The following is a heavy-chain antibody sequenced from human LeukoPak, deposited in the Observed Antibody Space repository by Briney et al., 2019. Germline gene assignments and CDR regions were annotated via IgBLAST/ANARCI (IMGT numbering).Heavy chain of an antibody. J-gene: IGHJ4*02. CDR1: GFTFSSYA. V-gene: IGHV3-23*01. D-gene: IGHD3-3*01. CDR2: ISCSGGST. Sequence: PGGSLRLSCAASGFTFSSYAMIWVRQAPGKGLEWVSAISCSGGSTYYADSVKGRFTISRDNSKNTLSLQMNSLRAEDTAVYYCAKTMFVDGHFDYWGQGTLVTVSS. CDR3: AKTMFVDGHFDY.